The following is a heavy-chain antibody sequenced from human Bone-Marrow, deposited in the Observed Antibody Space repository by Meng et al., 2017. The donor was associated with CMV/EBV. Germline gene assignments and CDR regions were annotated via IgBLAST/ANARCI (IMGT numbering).Heavy chain of an antibody. CDR1: GFTFSSYW. V-gene: IGHV3-7*03. J-gene: IGHJ4*02. CDR2: IKQDGSEK. Sequence: GGSLRLSCAASGFTFSSYWMIWVRQARGKGLEWVANIKQDGSEKYYMDSVKGRFTISRDNAKNSLYLQMSSLRGEDTAVYYCTKELRQWELKYYLDLWGQGTLVTVSS. CDR3: TKELRQWELKYYLDL. D-gene: IGHD1-26*01.